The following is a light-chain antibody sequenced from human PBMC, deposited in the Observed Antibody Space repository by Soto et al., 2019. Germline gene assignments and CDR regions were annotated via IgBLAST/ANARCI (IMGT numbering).Light chain of an antibody. CDR2: GAS. CDR1: QSVSSSY. V-gene: IGKV3-20*01. CDR3: QQYNNWPFT. J-gene: IGKJ3*01. Sequence: EIVLTQSPGTLSLSPGERATLSCRASQSVSSSYLAWYQQKPGQAPRLLIYGASSRATGIPDRFSGSGSGTEFTLTISSRQSEDFAVYYCQQYNNWPFTFGPGTKVDIK.